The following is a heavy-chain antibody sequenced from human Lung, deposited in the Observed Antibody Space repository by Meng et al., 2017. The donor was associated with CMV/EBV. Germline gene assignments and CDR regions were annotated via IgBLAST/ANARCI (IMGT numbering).Heavy chain of an antibody. V-gene: IGHV3-30*19. CDR3: ARVDTGYDFPFDY. D-gene: IGHD5-12*01. Sequence: ASGFRLMSYGIHWVRQAPGKGMEWLIVTSFDGTNIYYADSVKGRFTISRDNSKNTVYLQMNSLRVEDTAVYYCARVDTGYDFPFDYWGQGTLVTVSS. CDR2: TSFDGTNI. J-gene: IGHJ4*02. CDR1: GFRLMSYG.